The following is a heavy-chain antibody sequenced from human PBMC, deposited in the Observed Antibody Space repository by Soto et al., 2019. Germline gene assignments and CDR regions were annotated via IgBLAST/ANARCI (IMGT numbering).Heavy chain of an antibody. J-gene: IGHJ6*02. CDR2: ISSSSSYI. D-gene: IGHD2-15*01. V-gene: IGHV3-21*01. CDR1: GFTFSSYS. Sequence: EVQLVESGGGLVKPGGSLRLSCEASGFTFSSYSMNWVRQAPGKGLEWVSSISSSSSYIYYADSVKGRFTISRDNAKNSLYLQMNSLRAEDTAVYYCARGGRKLLYYGMDVWGQGTTVTVSS. CDR3: ARGGRKLLYYGMDV.